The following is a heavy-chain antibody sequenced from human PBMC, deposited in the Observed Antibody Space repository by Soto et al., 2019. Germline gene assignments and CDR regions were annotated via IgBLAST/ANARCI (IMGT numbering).Heavy chain of an antibody. Sequence: QVQLVESGGGVVQPGRSLGLSCAASGFTFSSFGMHWVRQAPGKGLEWVAVISYDGTDRYYGDSVKGRFTISRDNSKKTLYLQMNSLSGEDTAVYYCAIDSLNWSSDYYHVMDVWCQATTVTVSS. CDR1: GFTFSSFG. V-gene: IGHV3-30*03. J-gene: IGHJ6*02. CDR3: AIDSLNWSSDYYHVMDV. D-gene: IGHD2-21*02. CDR2: ISYDGTDR.